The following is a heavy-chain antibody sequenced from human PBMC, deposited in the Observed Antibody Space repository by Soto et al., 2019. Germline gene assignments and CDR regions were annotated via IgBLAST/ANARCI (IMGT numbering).Heavy chain of an antibody. CDR2: IYFAGTT. J-gene: IGHJ4*02. CDR1: NGSISPNS. V-gene: IGHV4-59*08. CDR3: ARLGAYFQALDS. D-gene: IGHD3-16*01. Sequence: LSLTCTVSNGSISPNSWSWIRQPPGKGLEWIGYIYFAGTTTYNPSLKSRVTISLDASKNRFSLGLTSVTAADTAVYYCARLGAYFQALDSSAQGTLATVSS.